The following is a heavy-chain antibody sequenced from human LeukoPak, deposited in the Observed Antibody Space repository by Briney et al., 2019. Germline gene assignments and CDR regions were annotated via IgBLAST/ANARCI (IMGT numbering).Heavy chain of an antibody. CDR2: ISGYNGDT. V-gene: IGHV1-18*04. J-gene: IGHJ4*02. CDR3: ARATRYCSSTSCWAQIYYFDY. Sequence: ASVKVSCKASGYTFTSYGFSWVRQAPGQGLGWMGWISGYNGDTNYAQKFQGRVTMTTDTSTNTAYMELRSLRSDDTGVYYCARATRYCSSTSCWAQIYYFDYWGQGTLVTVSS. D-gene: IGHD2-2*01. CDR1: GYTFTSYG.